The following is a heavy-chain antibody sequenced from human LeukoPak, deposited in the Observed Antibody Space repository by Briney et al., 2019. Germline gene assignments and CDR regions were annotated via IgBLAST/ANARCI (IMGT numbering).Heavy chain of an antibody. D-gene: IGHD3-10*01. J-gene: IGHJ6*02. CDR1: GGSFRGYY. Sequence: SETLSLTCAVYGGSFRGYYWSWIRQPPGKGLEWSGEINHSGSTNYNPSLKSRVTISVDTSKNQFSLKLSSVTAADTAVYYCARQIVFGELFNYYGMDVWGQGTTVTVSS. CDR3: ARQIVFGELFNYYGMDV. V-gene: IGHV4-34*01. CDR2: INHSGST.